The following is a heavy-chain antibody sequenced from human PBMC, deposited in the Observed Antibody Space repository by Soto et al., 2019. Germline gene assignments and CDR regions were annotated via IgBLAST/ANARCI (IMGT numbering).Heavy chain of an antibody. CDR2: IYWDDDE. Sequence: QITLKESGPTLVKPTQTLTLTCTFSGFSLTTRGVGVGWIRQPPGKALEWLALIYWDDDEGYSPSLKSRLTITKDTSTNQVVLTMPNVDPVDTATYYCAHRPRGYSYHFDYWGQGTLVTVSS. V-gene: IGHV2-5*02. CDR1: GFSLTTRGVG. J-gene: IGHJ4*02. D-gene: IGHD5-18*01. CDR3: AHRPRGYSYHFDY.